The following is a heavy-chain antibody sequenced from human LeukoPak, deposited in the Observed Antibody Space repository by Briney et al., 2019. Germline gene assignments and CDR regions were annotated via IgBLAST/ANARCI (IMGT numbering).Heavy chain of an antibody. V-gene: IGHV5-51*01. CDR3: ARSREPIAVAGLFDY. CDR2: IYPGDPDT. J-gene: IGHJ4*02. Sequence: AGESLKISCKGSGYSFTSYWIGWVRQMPGKGLEWMGIIYPGDPDTRYSPSFQGQVTISADKSISTAYLQWSSLKASDTAMYYCARSREPIAVAGLFDYWGQGTLVTVSS. CDR1: GYSFTSYW. D-gene: IGHD6-19*01.